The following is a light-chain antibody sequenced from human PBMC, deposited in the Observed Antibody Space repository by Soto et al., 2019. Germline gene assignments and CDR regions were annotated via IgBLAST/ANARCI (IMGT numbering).Light chain of an antibody. CDR3: YSAADNMRV. Sequence: SYELTQPSSVSVSPGQTARITCSGDVLAKKYARWFQQKPGQAPVLVIYKDSERPSGIPERFSGSSSGTTVTLTISGAQVEDEADYYCYSAADNMRVFGTGTKVTAL. CDR1: VLAKKY. V-gene: IGLV3-27*01. CDR2: KDS. J-gene: IGLJ1*01.